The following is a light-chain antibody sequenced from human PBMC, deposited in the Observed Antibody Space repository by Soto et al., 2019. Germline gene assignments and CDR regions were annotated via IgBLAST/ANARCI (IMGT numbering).Light chain of an antibody. CDR3: QQYNTYST. J-gene: IGKJ1*01. CDR2: SAS. Sequence: DVQLTQSTSFMSLSAGDRVTITCRASQGISNSLAWYQQKPGKAPKLLIYSASTLQSGVPSRFSGGFSGTEFTLTISSLQPEDFATYFCQQYNTYSTFGLGSKVDIK. V-gene: IGKV1-9*01. CDR1: QGISNS.